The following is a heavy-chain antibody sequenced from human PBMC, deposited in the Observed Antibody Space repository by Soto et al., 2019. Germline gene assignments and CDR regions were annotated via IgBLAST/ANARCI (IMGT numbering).Heavy chain of an antibody. V-gene: IGHV4-31*03. D-gene: IGHD3-16*02. CDR2: IFYSGTT. J-gene: IGHJ4*02. CDR3: ARGIVCRGYFDY. CDR1: GYSISSGGYY. Sequence: PXETLCLTCTVAGYSISSGGYYWSWIRQHPGKGLEWIGYIFYSGTTYYNPSLKSRVTISVYTSKDQFSLKLSSMTAADTAVYYCARGIVCRGYFDYWGQGTLVTVSS.